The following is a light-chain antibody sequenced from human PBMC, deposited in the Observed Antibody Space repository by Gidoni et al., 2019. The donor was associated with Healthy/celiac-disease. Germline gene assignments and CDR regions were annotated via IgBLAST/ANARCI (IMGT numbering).Light chain of an antibody. Sequence: ELVMTQSLATLSVSPGERATLSCRASQSVSSNLAWYQQKPGHAPRLLIYGASTRATGIPARFSGSGSGTEFTLTISSLQSEDFAVYYCQQYNNWPPITFGQGTQLEIK. CDR1: QSVSSN. CDR2: GAS. CDR3: QQYNNWPPIT. J-gene: IGKJ5*01. V-gene: IGKV3-15*01.